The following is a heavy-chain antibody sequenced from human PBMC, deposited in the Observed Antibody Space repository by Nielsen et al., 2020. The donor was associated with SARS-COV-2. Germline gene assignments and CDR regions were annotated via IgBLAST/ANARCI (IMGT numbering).Heavy chain of an antibody. CDR3: AREVMDDFWSLTDYYYGMDV. CDR1: GYTFTGYY. J-gene: IGHJ6*02. D-gene: IGHD3-3*01. V-gene: IGHV1-2*06. Sequence: ASVKVSCKASGYTFTGYYMHWVRQAPGQGLEWMGRINPNSGGTNYAQKFQGRVTMTRDTSISTAYMELSRLRSDDTAVYYCAREVMDDFWSLTDYYYGMDVWGQGTTVTVSS. CDR2: INPNSGGT.